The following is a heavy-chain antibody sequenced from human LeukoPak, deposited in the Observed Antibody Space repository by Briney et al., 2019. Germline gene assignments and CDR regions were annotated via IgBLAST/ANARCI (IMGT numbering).Heavy chain of an antibody. J-gene: IGHJ4*02. CDR1: GFTFSSYS. CDR3: ARGLDYGDYDPTGPHFDY. V-gene: IGHV3-21*01. CDR2: ISSSSSYI. D-gene: IGHD4-17*01. Sequence: GGSLRLSCAASGFTFSSYSMNWVRQAPGKGLEWVSSISSSSSYIYYADSVKGRFTISRDNAKNSLYLQMNSLRAEDTAVYYCARGLDYGDYDPTGPHFDYWGQGTLVTVSS.